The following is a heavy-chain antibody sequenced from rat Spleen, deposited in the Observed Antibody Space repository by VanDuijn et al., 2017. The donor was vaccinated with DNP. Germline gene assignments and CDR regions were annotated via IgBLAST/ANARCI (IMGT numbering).Heavy chain of an antibody. V-gene: IGHV3-1*01. CDR3: ARWSRYFDY. CDR1: GYSITSDY. J-gene: IGHJ2*01. Sequence: EVQLQESGPGLVKPSQSLSLTCSVTGYSITSDYWGWIRKFPGNKMEWIGHISYSGSTSYKPSLKSRISITRDTSKNQFFLQVNSVTTEDTATYYCARWSRYFDYWGQGVMVTVSS. CDR2: ISYSGST.